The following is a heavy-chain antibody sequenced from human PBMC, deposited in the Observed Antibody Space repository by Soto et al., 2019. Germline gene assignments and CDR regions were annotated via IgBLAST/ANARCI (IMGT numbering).Heavy chain of an antibody. CDR3: AREKRFLEWLLKHHYYMDV. Sequence: GGSLRLSCAASGFTFSSYSMNWVRQAPGKGLEWVSYISSSSSTIYYADSVKGRFTISRDNAKNSLYLQMNSLRAEDTAVYYCAREKRFLEWLLKHHYYMDVWGKGTTVTVSS. V-gene: IGHV3-48*01. J-gene: IGHJ6*03. D-gene: IGHD3-3*01. CDR2: ISSSSSTI. CDR1: GFTFSSYS.